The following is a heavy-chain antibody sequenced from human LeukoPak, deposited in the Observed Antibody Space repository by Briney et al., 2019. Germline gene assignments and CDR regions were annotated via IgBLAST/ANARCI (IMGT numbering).Heavy chain of an antibody. D-gene: IGHD3-22*01. Sequence: ASVKVSCKASGYTFTSYYMHWVRQAPGQGLEWMGWISAYNGNTNYAQKLQGRVTMTTDTSTSTAYMELRSLRSDDTAVYYCAGDSSGYPLDYWGQGTLVTVSS. CDR3: AGDSSGYPLDY. CDR1: GYTFTSYY. CDR2: ISAYNGNT. V-gene: IGHV1-18*04. J-gene: IGHJ4*02.